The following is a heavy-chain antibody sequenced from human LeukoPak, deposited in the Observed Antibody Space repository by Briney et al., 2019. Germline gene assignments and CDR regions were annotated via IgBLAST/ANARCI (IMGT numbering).Heavy chain of an antibody. D-gene: IGHD1-26*01. CDR2: IKGDGIDT. J-gene: IGHJ3*02. CDR1: GFSFSNYW. Sequence: GGSLRLSCAASGFSFSNYWMGWVRQAPGKGLMWVSRIKGDGIDTIGADFVKGRFTTSRDNAKNTLYLQMNSLRAEDTATYYCVRDQSLWALDIWGQGTTVTVSS. CDR3: VRDQSLWALDI. V-gene: IGHV3-74*01.